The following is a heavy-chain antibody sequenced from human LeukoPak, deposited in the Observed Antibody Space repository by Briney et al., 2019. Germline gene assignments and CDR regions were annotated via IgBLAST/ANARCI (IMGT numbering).Heavy chain of an antibody. CDR3: AKDLVEKYYYDSSGYRVFDY. Sequence: GGSLRLSCAASGFTFSSYSMNWVRQAPGKGLEWVSSISSSSSYIYYADSVNGRFTISRDNAKNSLYLQMNSLRAEDTAVYYCAKDLVEKYYYDSSGYRVFDYWGQGTLVTVSS. CDR1: GFTFSSYS. J-gene: IGHJ4*02. CDR2: ISSSSSYI. V-gene: IGHV3-21*01. D-gene: IGHD3-22*01.